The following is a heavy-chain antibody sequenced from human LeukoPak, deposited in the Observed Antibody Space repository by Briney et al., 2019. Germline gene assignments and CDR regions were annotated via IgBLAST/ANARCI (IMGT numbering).Heavy chain of an antibody. CDR3: AKDFTMVRGVIIKGFDY. V-gene: IGHV3-23*01. Sequence: RAGGSLRLSCAASGFSFSYYGMHWVRQAPGKGLEWVSAISGSGGSTYYADSVKGRFTISRDNSKNTLYLQMNSLRAEDTAVYYCAKDFTMVRGVIIKGFDYWGQGTLVTVSS. D-gene: IGHD3-10*01. CDR2: ISGSGGST. CDR1: GFSFSYYG. J-gene: IGHJ4*02.